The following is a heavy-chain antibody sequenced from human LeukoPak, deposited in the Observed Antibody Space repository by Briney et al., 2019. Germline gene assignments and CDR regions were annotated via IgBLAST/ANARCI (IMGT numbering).Heavy chain of an antibody. Sequence: SETLSLTCTVSGGSISSSSYYWGWIRQPPGKGLEWIGSIYSSGSTYYNPSLKSRVTISVDTSKNQFSLKLSSVTASDTAMYDCARHSIRNYNFWSGFGLDPWGQGTLVTVFS. CDR3: ARHSIRNYNFWSGFGLDP. CDR2: IYSSGST. V-gene: IGHV4-39*01. CDR1: GGSISSSSYY. D-gene: IGHD3-3*01. J-gene: IGHJ5*02.